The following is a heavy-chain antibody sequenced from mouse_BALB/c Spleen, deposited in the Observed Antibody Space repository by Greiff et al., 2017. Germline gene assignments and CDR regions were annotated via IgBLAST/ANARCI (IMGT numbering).Heavy chain of an antibody. Sequence: EVKLMESGPGLVKPSQSLSLTCTVTGYSITSDYAWNWIRQFPGNKLEWMGYISYSGSTSYNPSLKSRISITRDTSKNQFFLQLNSVTTEDTATYYCARRSPYEGEDYWGQGTTLTVSS. J-gene: IGHJ2*01. CDR1: GYSITSDYA. CDR3: ARRSPYEGEDY. CDR2: ISYSGST. D-gene: IGHD2-3*01. V-gene: IGHV3-2*02.